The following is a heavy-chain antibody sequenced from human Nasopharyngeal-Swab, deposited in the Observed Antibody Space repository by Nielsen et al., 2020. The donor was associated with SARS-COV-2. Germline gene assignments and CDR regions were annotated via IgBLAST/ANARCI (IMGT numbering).Heavy chain of an antibody. Sequence: GGSLRLSCTVSGGSISSSSYYWGWIRQPPGKGLEWVSSISSRSSNIYYADSVKGRFTISRDNAKNSLYLQMNSLRAEDTAVYYCARDIGGGRYGSDYWGQGTLVTVSS. CDR1: GGSISSSS. V-gene: IGHV3-21*01. CDR2: ISSRSSNI. D-gene: IGHD3-16*01. J-gene: IGHJ4*02. CDR3: ARDIGGGRYGSDY.